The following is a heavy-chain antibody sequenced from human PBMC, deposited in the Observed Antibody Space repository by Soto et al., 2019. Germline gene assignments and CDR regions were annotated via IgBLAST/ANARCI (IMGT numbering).Heavy chain of an antibody. D-gene: IGHD2-15*01. J-gene: IGHJ3*01. V-gene: IGHV3-21*01. Sequence: EVQLVESGGGLVVPGGSLSLSCVASGFTFSSYHMSWVRQAPGKGLEWVSSINPSSTHIYYADSVRGRFAISRDHSKNSLYLQMNSVRTEHAAVYYCARGYCGGGACYLRRDAFDVWGQGTLVTVSS. CDR1: GFTFSSYH. CDR2: INPSSTHI. CDR3: ARGYCGGGACYLRRDAFDV.